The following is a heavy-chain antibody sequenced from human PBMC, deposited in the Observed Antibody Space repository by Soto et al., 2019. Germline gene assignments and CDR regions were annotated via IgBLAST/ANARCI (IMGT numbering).Heavy chain of an antibody. Sequence: SETLSLTCTVSGDSISSSSYYWVWIRQPPGKGMEWIGSIYYSGSTFYNPSLGSRITMSVDTSKNQFSLKLSSVTAADTAVYCCARPYDSSGYYYWGQGTLVTVSS. V-gene: IGHV4-39*01. CDR1: GDSISSSSYY. J-gene: IGHJ4*02. CDR3: ARPYDSSGYYY. D-gene: IGHD3-22*01. CDR2: IYYSGST.